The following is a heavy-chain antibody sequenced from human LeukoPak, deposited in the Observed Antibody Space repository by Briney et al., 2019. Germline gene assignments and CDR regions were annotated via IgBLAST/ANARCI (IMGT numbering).Heavy chain of an antibody. CDR2: ISLTGLT. CDR1: GGSISNTNW. CDR3: SRENGAFSPFGY. J-gene: IGHJ4*02. Sequence: PSETLSLTCGVSGGSISNTNWWSWVSQPPGQGLEWIGEISLTGLTHYNPSLESRVTVSLDKSKNQLSLNLTSVTAADTAVHYCSRENGAFSPFGYWGQGTLVTVLS. D-gene: IGHD2-8*01. V-gene: IGHV4-4*02.